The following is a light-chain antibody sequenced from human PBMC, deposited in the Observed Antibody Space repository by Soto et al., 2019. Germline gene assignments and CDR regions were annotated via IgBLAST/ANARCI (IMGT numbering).Light chain of an antibody. J-gene: IGKJ3*01. V-gene: IGKV3-20*01. CDR3: QQYGTAPFT. Sequence: EIVLTQSPGSLSVSPGERATLSCRASRGVSSSYLAWYQQKPGQAPRLLIYAISTRATGIPDRFSGSGSGADFTLTISRLEPEDSAVYFCQQYGTAPFTFGPGTKVDIK. CDR1: RGVSSSY. CDR2: AIS.